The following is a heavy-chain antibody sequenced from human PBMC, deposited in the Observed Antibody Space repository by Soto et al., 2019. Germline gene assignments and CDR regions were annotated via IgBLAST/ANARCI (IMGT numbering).Heavy chain of an antibody. CDR3: VMGAVRKNYYYDKDV. CDR1: GFSLSSNGVG. CDR2: YFWEDDK. V-gene: IGHV2-5*04. Sequence: QITLKESGPTLVTPTQTLTLTCTFSGFSLSSNGVGVGWVRQPPGRALEWLAVYFWEDDKRYSPSLKSRLTINKDTSTNRVVLRMTNMDPVDTGTYYCVMGAVRKNYYYDKDVWGQGTTVTVSS. D-gene: IGHD3-10*01. J-gene: IGHJ6*02.